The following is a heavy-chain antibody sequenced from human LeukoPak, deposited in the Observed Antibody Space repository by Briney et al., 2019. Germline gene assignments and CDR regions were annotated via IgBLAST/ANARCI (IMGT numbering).Heavy chain of an antibody. CDR1: GFTLSNTW. Sequence: GGSLRLSCVASGFTLSNTWMAWVRQAPGKGLEWVANINQDASTKHYVDSVKGRFTISRDNAKNSLYLQMNSLTVEDTAIYYCARDQIGSLDYWGKGTLVTVSS. CDR2: INQDASTK. J-gene: IGHJ4*02. CDR3: ARDQIGSLDY. D-gene: IGHD1-26*01. V-gene: IGHV3-7*01.